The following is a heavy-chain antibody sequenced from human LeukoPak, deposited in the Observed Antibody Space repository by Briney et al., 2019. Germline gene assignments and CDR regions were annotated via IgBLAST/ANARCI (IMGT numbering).Heavy chain of an antibody. CDR1: GFTFSSYA. V-gene: IGHV3-30*04. J-gene: IGHJ4*02. D-gene: IGHD5-12*01. CDR2: ISYDGSNK. CDR3: ARTGAGVATIRYAGYYFDY. Sequence: GGSLRLSCAASGFTFSSYAMHWVRQAPGKGLGWVAVISYDGSNKYYADSVKGRFTISRDNSKNTLYLQMNSLRAEDTAVYYCARTGAGVATIRYAGYYFDYWGQGTLVTVSS.